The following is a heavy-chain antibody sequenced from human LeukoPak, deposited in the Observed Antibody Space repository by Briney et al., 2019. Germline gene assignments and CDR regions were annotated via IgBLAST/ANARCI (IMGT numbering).Heavy chain of an antibody. CDR1: GFTVSSNY. CDR2: IYSGGST. CDR3: ARERRYYYDSSGPLGY. V-gene: IGHV3-53*01. J-gene: IGHJ4*02. D-gene: IGHD3-22*01. Sequence: EPGGSLRLSCAASGFTVSSNYMSWVRQAPGKGLEWVSVIYSGGSTYYADSVQGRFTISRDNSKNTLYLQMNSLRAEDTAVYYCARERRYYYDSSGPLGYWGQGTLVTVSS.